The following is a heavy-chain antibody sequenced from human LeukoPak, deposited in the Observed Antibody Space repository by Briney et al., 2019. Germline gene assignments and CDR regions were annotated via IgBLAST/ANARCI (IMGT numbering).Heavy chain of an antibody. CDR2: ISASGGST. CDR3: ARDDCSGGSCYCYYGMDV. Sequence: GGSLRLSCAASGFTFSSYAMSWVRQAPGKGLEWVSTISASGGSTYYADSVKGRFTISRDNSKNTLYLQMNSLRAEDTAVYYCARDDCSGGSCYCYYGMDVWGQGTTVTVSS. D-gene: IGHD2-15*01. J-gene: IGHJ6*02. V-gene: IGHV3-23*01. CDR1: GFTFSSYA.